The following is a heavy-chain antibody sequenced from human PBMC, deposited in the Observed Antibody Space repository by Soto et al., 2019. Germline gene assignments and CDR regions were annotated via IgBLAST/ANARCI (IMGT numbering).Heavy chain of an antibody. CDR2: ISTSENT. CDR1: GGSINSISNHY. Sequence: SETLSLTCTVSGGSINSISNHYCCWIRLPPGKGLEWIGTISTSENTYYNPSLLSRVTISVDTSKNEFSLRLSSVTAADTAVYYCARLNGYCISTNCHGYYGMDVWGQGTTVTVSS. D-gene: IGHD2-2*03. J-gene: IGHJ6*02. V-gene: IGHV4-39*01. CDR3: ARLNGYCISTNCHGYYGMDV.